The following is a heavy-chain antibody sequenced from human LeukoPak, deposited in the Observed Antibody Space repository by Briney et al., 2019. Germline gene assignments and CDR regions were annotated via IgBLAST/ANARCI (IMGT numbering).Heavy chain of an antibody. V-gene: IGHV3-48*01. J-gene: IGHJ4*02. CDR3: AKDRVVVVAATLDY. D-gene: IGHD2-15*01. CDR1: GFTFGSYS. CDR2: ISSGSRTI. Sequence: PGGSLRLSCAASGFTFGSYSMNWVRQAPGKGLEWISYISSGSRTIYYADSVEGRFAVSRDNAKNSLYLQMNSLRAEDTAVYYCAKDRVVVVAATLDYWGQGTLVTVSS.